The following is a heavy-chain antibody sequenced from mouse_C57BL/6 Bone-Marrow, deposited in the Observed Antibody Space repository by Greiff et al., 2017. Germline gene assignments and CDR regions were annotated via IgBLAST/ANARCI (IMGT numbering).Heavy chain of an antibody. CDR2: ISPRDGST. CDR3: ASDYGRSYWYFDM. CDR1: GYTFTSYD. D-gene: IGHD1-1*01. Sequence: QVQLQQSGPELVKPGASVKLSCKASGYTFTSYDINWVKQRPGQGLEWIGWISPRDGSTKYNEKFKGKATLTVDTSSSKAYRELHSLTSEDSAVYFCASDYGRSYWYFDMWCTGNTVTVSS. V-gene: IGHV1-85*01. J-gene: IGHJ1*03.